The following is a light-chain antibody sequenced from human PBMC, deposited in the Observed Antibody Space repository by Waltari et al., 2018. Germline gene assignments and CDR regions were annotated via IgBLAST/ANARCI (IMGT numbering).Light chain of an antibody. CDR2: YKSHSEK. Sequence: QPVLAQPPSSPASPGYSARPTCPFPIDITVGHLNTTCEHLTPGRPPGFLLYYKSHSEKAQGSGVPSRFSGSKDASANAGILLIAGLQSEDEADYYCMFWPSNVWVFGGGTKLTVL. CDR1: IDITVGHLN. J-gene: IGLJ3*02. CDR3: MFWPSNVWV. V-gene: IGLV5-37*01.